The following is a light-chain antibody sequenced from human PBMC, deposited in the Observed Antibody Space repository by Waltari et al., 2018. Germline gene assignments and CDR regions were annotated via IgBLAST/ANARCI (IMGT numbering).Light chain of an antibody. J-gene: IGKJ1*01. CDR2: AVS. CDR1: QDIRTY. Sequence: AIRVTQSPSSLSTSTGDSVPITCRASQDIRTYLGWYQQKPGKAPKLLLYAVSILQSGVPSRFSGSGSGTDFALHIQNLQSEDFATYYCQQYYAFPRTFGQGTRVEV. CDR3: QQYYAFPRT. V-gene: IGKV1-8*01.